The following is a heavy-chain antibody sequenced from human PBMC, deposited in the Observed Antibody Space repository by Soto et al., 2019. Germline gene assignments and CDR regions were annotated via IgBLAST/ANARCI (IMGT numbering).Heavy chain of an antibody. V-gene: IGHV1-69*01. CDR1: GGTFSSYA. CDR2: IIPIFGTA. J-gene: IGHJ3*02. D-gene: IGHD1-1*01. CDR3: ATDHPRPTGTTASAFDI. Sequence: QVQLVQSGAEVKKPGSSVKVSCKASGGTFSSYAISWVRQAPGQGLEWMGGIIPIFGTANYAQKFQGRVTINADESTSKDYMELSSLRSEDTAVYYGATDHPRPTGTTASAFDICVQGPMVTVAS.